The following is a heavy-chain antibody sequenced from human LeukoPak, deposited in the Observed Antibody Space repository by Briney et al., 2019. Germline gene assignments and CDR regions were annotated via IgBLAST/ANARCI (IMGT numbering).Heavy chain of an antibody. J-gene: IGHJ6*02. V-gene: IGHV4-30-4*01. CDR1: GGSISSGDYY. CDR2: IYYSGST. D-gene: IGHD3-3*01. Sequence: SETLSLTCTVSGGSISSGDYYWSWIRQPPGKGLEWIGYIYYSGSTYYNPSLKSRVTISVDTSKNQFSLKLSSVTAADTAVYYCATLPFWSGYYYYGMDVWGQGTTVTVSS. CDR3: ATLPFWSGYYYYGMDV.